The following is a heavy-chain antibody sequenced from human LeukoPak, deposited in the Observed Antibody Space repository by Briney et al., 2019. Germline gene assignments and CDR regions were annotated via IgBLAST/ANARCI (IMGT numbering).Heavy chain of an antibody. CDR2: IYYSGST. CDR3: ARGTVRRGDWFDP. V-gene: IGHV4-59*01. Sequence: SETLSLTCTVSGGSISSYYWSWIRQPPGKGLEWIGYIYYSGSTNYNPSLKSRVTISIDTSKNQFSLKLSSVTAADTAVYYCARGTVRRGDWFDPWGQGTLVTVSS. J-gene: IGHJ5*02. CDR1: GGSISSYY. D-gene: IGHD4-17*01.